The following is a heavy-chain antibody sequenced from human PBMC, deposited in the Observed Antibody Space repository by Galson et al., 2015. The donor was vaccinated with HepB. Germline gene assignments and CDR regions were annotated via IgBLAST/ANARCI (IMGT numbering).Heavy chain of an antibody. Sequence: CAASQFTFRMYSMNWVRQAPGRGLEWISYISPGSSDKYYADSVKGRFIISRDDTKNSVFLQLNGLRVDDTAVYYCARDVTNYFDSSGFYFGGPGTLVTVSS. CDR1: QFTFRMYS. V-gene: IGHV3-21*05. CDR2: ISPGSSDK. D-gene: IGHD3-22*01. CDR3: ARDVTNYFDSSGFYF. J-gene: IGHJ4*02.